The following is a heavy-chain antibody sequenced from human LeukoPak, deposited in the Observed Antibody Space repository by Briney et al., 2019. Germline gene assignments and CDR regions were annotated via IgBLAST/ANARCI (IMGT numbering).Heavy chain of an antibody. Sequence: PSETLSLTCAVYGGSFSGYYWSWIRQPPGKGLEWIGEINHSGSTNYNPSLKSRVTISVDTSKNRFSLKLSSVTAADTAVYYCARTFFNFWSGYYTYYFDYWGQGTLSPSPQ. J-gene: IGHJ4*02. V-gene: IGHV4-34*01. CDR3: ARTFFNFWSGYYTYYFDY. CDR2: INHSGST. D-gene: IGHD3-3*01. CDR1: GGSFSGYY.